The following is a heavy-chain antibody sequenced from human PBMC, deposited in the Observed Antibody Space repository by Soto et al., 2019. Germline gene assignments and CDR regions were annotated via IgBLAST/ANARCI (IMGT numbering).Heavy chain of an antibody. V-gene: IGHV4-31*03. D-gene: IGHD3-10*01. CDR1: SGSITSGDYY. Sequence: KQSQTLSLTCTVSSGSITSGDYYWTWIRQRPGKGLEWIGYIFYSGNTYYNPSLASRVTMSGLSSRNQFSLELSSVTAADTAVYYCARSGSGNYYANHFYYKFAMDVWGPGTTVTVSS. CDR3: ARSGSGNYYANHFYYKFAMDV. CDR2: IFYSGNT. J-gene: IGHJ6*02.